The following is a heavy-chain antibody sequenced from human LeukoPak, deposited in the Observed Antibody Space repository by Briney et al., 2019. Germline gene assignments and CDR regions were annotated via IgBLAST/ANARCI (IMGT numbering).Heavy chain of an antibody. V-gene: IGHV3-9*01. Sequence: GRSLRLSCAASGFTFDDYAMHWVRQAPGKGLEWVSGISWNSGSIGYADSVKGRFTISRDNAKNSLYLQMNSLRAEDTALYYCAKDMEEGGDAFDIWGQGTMVTVSS. CDR3: AKDMEEGGDAFDI. CDR2: ISWNSGSI. D-gene: IGHD3-16*01. J-gene: IGHJ3*02. CDR1: GFTFDDYA.